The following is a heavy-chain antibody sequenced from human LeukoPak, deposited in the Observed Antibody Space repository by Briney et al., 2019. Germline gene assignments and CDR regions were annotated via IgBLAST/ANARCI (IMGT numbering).Heavy chain of an antibody. CDR3: AKDAPYYYDSSGYCFDY. CDR2: ISGSGGST. D-gene: IGHD3-22*01. J-gene: IGHJ4*02. CDR1: GFTFSSYA. V-gene: IGHV3-23*01. Sequence: GGSLRLSCAASGFTFSSYAMSWVRQAPGKGLEWVSAISGSGGSTYYADSVKGRFTISRDNSKNTLYLQINSLRAEDTAVYYCAKDAPYYYDSSGYCFDYWGQGTLVTVSS.